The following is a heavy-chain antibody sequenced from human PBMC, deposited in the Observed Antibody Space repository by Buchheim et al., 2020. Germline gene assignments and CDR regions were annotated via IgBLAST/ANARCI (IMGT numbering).Heavy chain of an antibody. J-gene: IGHJ6*02. CDR3: ARLRYSGYDFPYYYYYYGMDV. V-gene: IGHV5-51*03. CDR1: GYSFTSYW. Sequence: EVQLVQSGAEVKKPGESLKISCKGSGYSFTSYWIGWVRQMPGKGLEWMGIIYPGDSDTRYSPSFQGQVTISADKSISTPYPQWSSLKASDTAMYYCARLRYSGYDFPYYYYYYGMDVWGQGTT. D-gene: IGHD5-12*01. CDR2: IYPGDSDT.